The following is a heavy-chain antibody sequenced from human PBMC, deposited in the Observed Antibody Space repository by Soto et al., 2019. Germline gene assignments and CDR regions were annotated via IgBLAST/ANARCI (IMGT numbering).Heavy chain of an antibody. V-gene: IGHV4-39*01. J-gene: IGHJ4*02. CDR2: IFYSGGT. D-gene: IGHD4-17*01. CDR1: VDSISTSNYY. Sequence: PSETLSLTCTVSVDSISTSNYYWFWIRHPPGEGLEWIGHIFYSGGTYYNPSLKSRVTISVDTSKNQFSLKLNSITAADTAVYFCARRGGGDYLFDSWGQGMLVTVSS. CDR3: ARRGGGDYLFDS.